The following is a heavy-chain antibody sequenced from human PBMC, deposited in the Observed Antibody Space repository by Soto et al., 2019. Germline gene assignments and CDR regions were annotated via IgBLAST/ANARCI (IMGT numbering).Heavy chain of an antibody. D-gene: IGHD4-17*01. CDR1: NGSIDNTVFF. CDR3: ARHLSGDYPNANWFHP. Sequence: QVQLQESGPGLVRPSQTLSLTCTVSNGSIDNTVFFWNWIRQHPGRGLEWIGYISYSGKTFYNPSLQSRVSMSLDTSTNQFSLKLSSVTAADTAVYFCARHLSGDYPNANWFHPWGQGTLVTVSS. V-gene: IGHV4-31*03. CDR2: ISYSGKT. J-gene: IGHJ5*02.